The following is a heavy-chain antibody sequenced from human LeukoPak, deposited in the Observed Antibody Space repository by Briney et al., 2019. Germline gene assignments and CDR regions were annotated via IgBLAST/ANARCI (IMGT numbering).Heavy chain of an antibody. CDR2: VKQDGSEK. D-gene: IGHD3-10*01. Sequence: GGSLRLSCAASGFTFSSSWMSWVRQVPGKGLEWVAKVKQDGSEKYYVDSVKGRFTISRDNAKNSVYLQMNSLRAEDTAVYYCARDSARSLDYWGQGTPVTVSS. CDR3: ARDSARSLDY. CDR1: GFTFSSSW. J-gene: IGHJ4*02. V-gene: IGHV3-7*01.